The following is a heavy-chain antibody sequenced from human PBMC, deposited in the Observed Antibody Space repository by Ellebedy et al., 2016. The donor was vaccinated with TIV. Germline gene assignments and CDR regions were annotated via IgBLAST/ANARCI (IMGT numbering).Heavy chain of an antibody. D-gene: IGHD6-19*01. Sequence: SETLSLTXTVSGGSISSYYWSWIRQPAGKGLEWIGRIYTSGSTNYNPSLKSRVTMSVDTSKNQFSLKLSSVTAADTAVYYCARGVSPQYSSGWYPPSKYYYYYYMDVWGKGTTVTVSS. CDR1: GGSISSYY. J-gene: IGHJ6*03. CDR2: IYTSGST. CDR3: ARGVSPQYSSGWYPPSKYYYYYYMDV. V-gene: IGHV4-4*07.